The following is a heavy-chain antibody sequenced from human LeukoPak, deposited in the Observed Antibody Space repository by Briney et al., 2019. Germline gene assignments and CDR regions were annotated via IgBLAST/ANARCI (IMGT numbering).Heavy chain of an antibody. J-gene: IGHJ4*02. V-gene: IGHV1-69*01. CDR3: ATQLVPGFDY. CDR1: GGTFSSYA. CDR2: IIPIFGTA. D-gene: IGHD6-13*01. Sequence: ASVKVSCKASGGTFSSYAISWVRQAPGQGLEWMGGIIPIFGTANYAQEFQGRVTITADESTSTAYMELSSLRSEDTAVYYCATQLVPGFDYWGQGTLVTVSS.